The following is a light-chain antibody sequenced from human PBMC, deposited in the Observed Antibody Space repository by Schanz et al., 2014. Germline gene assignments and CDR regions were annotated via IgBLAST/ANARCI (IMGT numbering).Light chain of an antibody. CDR1: SSDVGTYSF. V-gene: IGLV2-14*02. Sequence: QSALTQPASVSGSPGQSITISCTGTSSDVGTYSFISWYQHHPGKAPKLMIYEDTKRPSGVPDRFSGSKSGNTASLTVSGLQAEDEADYYCGSYTSSSTLIFGGGTKLTVL. CDR3: GSYTSSSTLI. CDR2: EDT. J-gene: IGLJ2*01.